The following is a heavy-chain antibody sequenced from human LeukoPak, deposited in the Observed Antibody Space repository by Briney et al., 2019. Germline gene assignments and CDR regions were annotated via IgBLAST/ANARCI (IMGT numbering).Heavy chain of an antibody. V-gene: IGHV1-18*01. Sequence: ASVKVSCKASGYTFTSYGISWVRQAPGQGLEWMGWISAYNGNTNYAQKLQGRVTITTDTSTSTAYMELRSLRSDDTAVYYCARVGTGTTPRYYYYMDVWGKGTTVTVSS. CDR1: GYTFTSYG. CDR2: ISAYNGNT. D-gene: IGHD1-7*01. J-gene: IGHJ6*03. CDR3: ARVGTGTTPRYYYYMDV.